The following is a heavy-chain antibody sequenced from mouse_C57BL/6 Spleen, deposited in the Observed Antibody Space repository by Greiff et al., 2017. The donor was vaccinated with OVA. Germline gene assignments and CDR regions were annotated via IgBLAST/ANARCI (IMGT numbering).Heavy chain of an antibody. J-gene: IGHJ4*01. Sequence: QVQLQQSGPELVKPGASVKISCKASGYAFSSSWMNWVKLRPGKGLEWIGRIYPGDGDTNYNGKFKGKATLTADKSSSTAYMQLSSLTSEDSAVYFCARSPYAMDYWGQGTSVTVSS. CDR2: IYPGDGDT. CDR3: ARSPYAMDY. V-gene: IGHV1-82*01. CDR1: GYAFSSSW.